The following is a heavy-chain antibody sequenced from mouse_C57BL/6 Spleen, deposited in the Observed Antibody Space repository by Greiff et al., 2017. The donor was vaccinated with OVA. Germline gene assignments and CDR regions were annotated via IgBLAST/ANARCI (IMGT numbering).Heavy chain of an antibody. D-gene: IGHD2-3*01. Sequence: VQLQQPGAELVKPGASVKLSCKASGYTFTSYWMHWVKQRPGRGLEWIGRIDPNSGGTRYNEKFKSKATLTVDKPSSTAYMQLSSLTSEDSAVYYCARGGIYDGYRYYAMDYWGQGTSVTVSS. CDR2: IDPNSGGT. CDR3: ARGGIYDGYRYYAMDY. V-gene: IGHV1-72*01. CDR1: GYTFTSYW. J-gene: IGHJ4*01.